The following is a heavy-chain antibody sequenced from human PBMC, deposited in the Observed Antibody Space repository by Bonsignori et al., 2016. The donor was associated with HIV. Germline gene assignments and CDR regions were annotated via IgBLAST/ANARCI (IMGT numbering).Heavy chain of an antibody. CDR1: GGSITSGSNY. Sequence: QVQLQESGPGLVKPSQTLALTCTVSGGSITSGSNYWTWVRQPAGRGLEWIGRIYNSGYTNYNPSLKSRVTISVDTAKNQFSLKLSSVTAADTAVYYCARGEPNPLTVDTIMDYYYYYGMDVWA. D-gene: IGHD1-14*01. V-gene: IGHV4-61*02. CDR2: IYNSGYT. CDR3: ARGEPNPLTVDTIMDYYYYYGMDV. J-gene: IGHJ6*04.